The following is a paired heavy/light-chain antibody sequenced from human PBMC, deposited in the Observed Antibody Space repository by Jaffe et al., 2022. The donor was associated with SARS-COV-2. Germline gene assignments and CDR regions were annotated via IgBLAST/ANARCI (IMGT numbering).Light chain of an antibody. J-gene: IGKJ2*01. CDR2: GAS. CDR3: QQYYSTPPYT. CDR1: QTIGYS. Sequence: DVQMTQSPSSLSASLGDRVTITCRASQTIGYSLSWFRQKPGKAPYLLISGASNLKKGLPSRFSGSGSGTDFTLTITNLQPEDSATYFCQQYYSTPPYTFGQGTKLEIK. V-gene: IGKV1-39*01.
Heavy chain of an antibody. Sequence: EVQLVESGGGLVKPGGSLRLSCAASGFTFSGAWMSWVRQTPGKGLEWVARFKSRADGGTTDYAAPVKGRFTISRDDSKNMLYLQMNSLKTEDTAVYYCTTDGGIALRPLFDHWGQGTLVTVSS. D-gene: IGHD6-6*01. V-gene: IGHV3-15*01. CDR2: FKSRADGGTT. CDR3: TTDGGIALRPLFDH. CDR1: GFTFSGAW. J-gene: IGHJ4*02.